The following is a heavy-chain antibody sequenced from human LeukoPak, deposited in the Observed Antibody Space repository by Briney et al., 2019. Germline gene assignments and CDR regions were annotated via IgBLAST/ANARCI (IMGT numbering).Heavy chain of an antibody. Sequence: PGGSLRLSCAASGFTFDDYAIHWVRQAPGKGLEWVSGISWNSGSIDYADSVKGRFTISRDNAKNSLYLQMNSLRAEDMALYYCAKDLTLRNYCSSISCYTGAAFHIWGQGTMVTVSS. V-gene: IGHV3-9*03. D-gene: IGHD2-2*02. CDR2: ISWNSGSI. J-gene: IGHJ3*02. CDR1: GFTFDDYA. CDR3: AKDLTLRNYCSSISCYTGAAFHI.